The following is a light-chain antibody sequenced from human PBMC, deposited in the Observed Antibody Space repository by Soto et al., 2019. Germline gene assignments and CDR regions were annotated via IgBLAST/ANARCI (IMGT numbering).Light chain of an antibody. CDR1: QSVMSNY. J-gene: IGKJ1*01. V-gene: IGKV3-20*01. Sequence: EVVLTQSPGSLSLSPGERATLYCRASQSVMSNYLSWYQQKPGQPPRLLIYGASSRATGIPDRFSGSGSGTDFTLTISRLEPEDFAVYYCQQFGASLTWTFGQGTKVDIK. CDR3: QQFGASLTWT. CDR2: GAS.